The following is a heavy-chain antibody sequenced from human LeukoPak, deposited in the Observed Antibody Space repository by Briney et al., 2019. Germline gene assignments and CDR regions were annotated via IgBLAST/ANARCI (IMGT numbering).Heavy chain of an antibody. D-gene: IGHD3-22*01. J-gene: IGHJ5*02. CDR1: GFSLSTSGVG. CDR2: IYWNDDK. Sequence: SGPTLVNPTQTLTLTCTFSGFSLSTSGVGVGWIRQPPGKALEWLALIYWNDDKRYSPSLESRLTITKDTSKNQVVLTMTNMDPVDTATYYCAHRRYYYDSSGYFVWVGWFDPWGQGTLVTVSS. CDR3: AHRRYYYDSSGYFVWVGWFDP. V-gene: IGHV2-5*01.